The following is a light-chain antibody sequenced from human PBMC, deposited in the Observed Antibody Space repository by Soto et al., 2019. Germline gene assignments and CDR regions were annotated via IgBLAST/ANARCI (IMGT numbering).Light chain of an antibody. CDR2: AAS. CDR1: QGISSY. Sequence: DVPLTQSPSFLSASVGDRVTITCWASQGISSYLAWYQQSPGKAPNLLIYAASILQSGVPSRFSGSGSGTEFTLTISSLQPEDFATYYCQQLNNFPYTFGQGTKLEIK. V-gene: IGKV1-9*01. J-gene: IGKJ2*01. CDR3: QQLNNFPYT.